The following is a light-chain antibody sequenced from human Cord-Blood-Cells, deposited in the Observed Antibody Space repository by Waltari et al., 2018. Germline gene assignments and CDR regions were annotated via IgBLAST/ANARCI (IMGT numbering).Light chain of an antibody. CDR3: QVWDSSTV. J-gene: IGLJ1*01. V-gene: IGLV3-9*01. CDR1: NIGSKN. Sequence: SYELTQPLPVSVALGQTARITCGGNNIGSKNVHWYQQKPGQAPVLVIYRDSNRPSGIPERFSGSNSGNTATLTISRAQAGDEADYYCQVWDSSTVFGTGTKVTVL. CDR2: RDS.